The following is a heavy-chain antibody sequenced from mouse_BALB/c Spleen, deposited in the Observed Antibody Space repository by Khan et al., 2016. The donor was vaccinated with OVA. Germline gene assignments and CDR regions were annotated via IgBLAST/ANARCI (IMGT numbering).Heavy chain of an antibody. D-gene: IGHD1-1*01. CDR2: ISGDSHTI. CDR3: TRSYFNGYYFDQ. J-gene: IGHJ2*01. CDR1: GFTFSSFG. V-gene: IGHV5-17*02. Sequence: EVQGVESGGDLVQPGGSRKLSCVASGFTFSSFGMHWIRQAPEKGLEWVAYISGDSHTIYYADTVKGRFTISRDNAKNTLFLQMNMLRSEDMAMYYCTRSYFNGYYFDQWGQGTTLTVSS.